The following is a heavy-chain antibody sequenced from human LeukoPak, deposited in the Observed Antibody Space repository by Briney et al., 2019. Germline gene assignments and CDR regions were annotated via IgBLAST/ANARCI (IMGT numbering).Heavy chain of an antibody. CDR2: INPNSGGT. CDR3: ARDDYYYENTGPGD. D-gene: IGHD3-22*01. CDR1: GYTFTAYY. V-gene: IGHV1-2*02. J-gene: IGHJ4*02. Sequence: GASVKGSCKASGYTFTAYYMHWVRQAPGQGLEWMGWINPNSGGTNYAQKFQGRVTMTRDTSISTAYMELSSLISDDTAVYYCARDDYYYENTGPGDWGQGTLVAVSS.